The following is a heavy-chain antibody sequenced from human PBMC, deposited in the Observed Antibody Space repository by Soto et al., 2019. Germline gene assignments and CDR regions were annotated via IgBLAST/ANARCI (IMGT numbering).Heavy chain of an antibody. CDR3: AHAYGGRSLY. CDR2: IYWDDSK. Sequence: QITLKESGPTLVILTETLTLTCTFSGFSLTTDRVGVGWIRQPPGEALEWLAVIYWDDSKTYRPSLESRLTITKDTSKNQVALTMTNMDSLDTATYYCAHAYGGRSLYWGQGTLVTVSS. V-gene: IGHV2-5*02. CDR1: GFSLTTDRVG. D-gene: IGHD1-26*01. J-gene: IGHJ4*02.